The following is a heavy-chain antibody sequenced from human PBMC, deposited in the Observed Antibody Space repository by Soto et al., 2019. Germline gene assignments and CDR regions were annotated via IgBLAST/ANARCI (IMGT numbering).Heavy chain of an antibody. Sequence: ASVKVSCKASGYTFTSYAMHWVRQAPGQRLEWMGWINAGNGNTKYSQNFQGRVTITRDTSASIAYLQMNSLKTEDTAVYYCTRGSIAAAGWNYYYYGMDVWGQGTTVTVSS. J-gene: IGHJ6*02. CDR2: INAGNGNT. D-gene: IGHD6-13*01. CDR1: GYTFTSYA. V-gene: IGHV1-3*01. CDR3: TRGSIAAAGWNYYYYGMDV.